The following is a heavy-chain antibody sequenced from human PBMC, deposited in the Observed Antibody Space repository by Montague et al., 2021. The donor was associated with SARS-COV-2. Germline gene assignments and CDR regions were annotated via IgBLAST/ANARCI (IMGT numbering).Heavy chain of an antibody. V-gene: IGHV4-39*01. J-gene: IGHJ3*02. CDR1: GGSISSSSYY. D-gene: IGHD3-9*01. CDR3: ATYYGILTGYYVDAFDI. Sequence: SETLSLTCTVSGGSISSSSYYWGWIRQPPGKGLEWIGSIYYSGSTYYNPSLKSRVTISVDTSKNRFSLKLSSVTAADTAVYYCATYYGILTGYYVDAFDIWGQGTLVTVSS. CDR2: IYYSGST.